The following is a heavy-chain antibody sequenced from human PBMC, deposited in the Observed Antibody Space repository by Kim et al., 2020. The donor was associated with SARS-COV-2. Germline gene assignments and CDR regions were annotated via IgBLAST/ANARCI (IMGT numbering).Heavy chain of an antibody. Sequence: SETLSLTCNVSGASIRSYYWSWIRQPPGKPLEWIGYYYYGGSTMYNPSLKSRVAFSADTSKNQLSLKLTSVTPADTAIYYCAKGGANWLGPWGRGTLVTVSS. CDR3: AKGGANWLGP. CDR1: GASIRSYY. D-gene: IGHD3-16*01. CDR2: YYYGGST. J-gene: IGHJ5*01. V-gene: IGHV4-59*01.